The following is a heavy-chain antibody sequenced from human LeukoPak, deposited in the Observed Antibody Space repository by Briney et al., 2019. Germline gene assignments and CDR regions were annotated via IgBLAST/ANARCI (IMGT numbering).Heavy chain of an antibody. CDR2: ISSSGSGGSA. Sequence: GGSLRLSCAASGFTFSSCAMSWVRQAPGKGLEWVSGISSSGSGGSAYYADSVKGRFTISRDNSKNTLYLQINSVRAEDTAVYYCARAYSSSWYDFWGQGTLVTVSS. D-gene: IGHD6-13*01. CDR3: ARAYSSSWYDF. V-gene: IGHV3-23*01. J-gene: IGHJ5*01. CDR1: GFTFSSCA.